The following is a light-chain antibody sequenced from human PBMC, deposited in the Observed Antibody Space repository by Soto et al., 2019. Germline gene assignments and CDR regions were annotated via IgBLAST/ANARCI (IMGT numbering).Light chain of an antibody. V-gene: IGLV1-44*01. CDR3: AAWDDNLEGVL. J-gene: IGLJ2*01. CDR2: SNS. CDR1: TSNIGSNT. Sequence: QPVLTQPPSVSETPGQRVVLSCSGSTSNIGSNTVNWYQQFPGTAPKAVIYSNSLRPSGVPDRFSGSKSGTSASLAISELQSEDEADYYCAAWDDNLEGVLFGGGTQLTVL.